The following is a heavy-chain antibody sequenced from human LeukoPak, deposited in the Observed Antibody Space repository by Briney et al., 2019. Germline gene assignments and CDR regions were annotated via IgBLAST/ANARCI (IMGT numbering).Heavy chain of an antibody. Sequence: SGTLSLTCAVSGGSISSSNWWSWVRQPPGKGLEWIGEIYHSGSTNYNPSLKSRVTMSLDTSKNRFSLNLNSVTAADTAVYYCARNKGRYGSGRVHFDPWGQGTLVTVSS. CDR3: ARNKGRYGSGRVHFDP. J-gene: IGHJ5*02. CDR2: IYHSGST. CDR1: GGSISSSNW. D-gene: IGHD3-10*01. V-gene: IGHV4-4*02.